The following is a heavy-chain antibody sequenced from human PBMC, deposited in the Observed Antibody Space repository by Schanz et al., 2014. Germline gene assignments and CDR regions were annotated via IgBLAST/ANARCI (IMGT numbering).Heavy chain of an antibody. Sequence: EVQLVESGGGLVQPGGSLRLSCAASGFTFSRNAMNWVRQAPGKGLEWVSYISATSAKIDYADSVQGRFTISRDNAKNSLYLQMDSLRGDDTAVYYCARDGIAATTDFEYWGQGVLVTVSS. CDR3: ARDGIAATTDFEY. V-gene: IGHV3-48*04. J-gene: IGHJ4*02. D-gene: IGHD1-1*01. CDR1: GFTFSRNA. CDR2: ISATSAKI.